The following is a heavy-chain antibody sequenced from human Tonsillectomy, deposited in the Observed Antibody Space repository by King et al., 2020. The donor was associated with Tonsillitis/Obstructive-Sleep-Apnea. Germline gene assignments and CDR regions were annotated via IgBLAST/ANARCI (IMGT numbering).Heavy chain of an antibody. CDR2: IYPGDSDT. J-gene: IGHJ5*02. D-gene: IGHD3-16*02. CDR3: AGQDEGSGNWGSSRYAFDP. CDR1: GYSFTNYW. V-gene: IGHV5-51*01. Sequence: VQLVQSGAEVKKPGESLKISCKGSGYSFTNYWIAWVRQMPGKGLEWMGIIYPGDSDTRYSPSFQGQVTISADKSISTAYLQWSSLKASDTAMYYCAGQDEGSGNWGSSRYAFDPWGQGTLVTVSS.